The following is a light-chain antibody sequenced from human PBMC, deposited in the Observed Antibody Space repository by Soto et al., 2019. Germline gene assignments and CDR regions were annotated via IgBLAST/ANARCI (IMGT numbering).Light chain of an antibody. CDR1: QSVSNTY. CDR3: QQYGTSPVT. V-gene: IGKV3-20*01. CDR2: GAS. J-gene: IGKJ2*01. Sequence: EIVLTQSPGTLSLSPGERATLSCRASQSVSNTYLAWYQHKPGQAPRLLIYGASDRATGIPDRFSGSGSVAVFTLTISSLEPEDFALYYYQQYGTSPVTFGQGTKLVSK.